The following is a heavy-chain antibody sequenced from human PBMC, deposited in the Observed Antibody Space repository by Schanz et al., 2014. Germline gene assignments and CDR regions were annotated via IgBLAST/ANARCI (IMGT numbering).Heavy chain of an antibody. D-gene: IGHD3-3*01. J-gene: IGHJ4*02. CDR3: VRDSFCAFDY. Sequence: EVQLVESGGGLVQPGGSLRLSCTASGFTFSSYSMNWVRQAPGKGLEWVSYVSRSTPAIYYADSVKGRFTMSRDNAKNSVFLQMNSLRAEDTAVYYCVRDSFCAFDYWGQGTLVTVSS. CDR1: GFTFSSYS. V-gene: IGHV3-48*01. CDR2: VSRSTPAI.